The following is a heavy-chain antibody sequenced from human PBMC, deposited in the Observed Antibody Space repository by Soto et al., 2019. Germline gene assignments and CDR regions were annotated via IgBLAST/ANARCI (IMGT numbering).Heavy chain of an antibody. CDR2: IYYSGST. Sequence: SETLSLTCTVSGGSISSGDYYWSWIRQPPGKGLEWIGYIYYSGSTYYNPSLKSRVTISVDTSKNQFSLKLSSVTAADTAVYYCARGYCTNGVCYRLWFDPWGQGTLVTVSS. V-gene: IGHV4-30-4*01. CDR3: ARGYCTNGVCYRLWFDP. D-gene: IGHD2-8*01. CDR1: GGSISSGDYY. J-gene: IGHJ5*02.